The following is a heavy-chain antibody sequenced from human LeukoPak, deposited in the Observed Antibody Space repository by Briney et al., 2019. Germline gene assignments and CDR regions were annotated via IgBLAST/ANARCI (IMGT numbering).Heavy chain of an antibody. CDR3: ARRARIAAAGPEDYYYGMDV. D-gene: IGHD6-13*01. V-gene: IGHV4-39*01. CDR2: IYYSGST. J-gene: IGHJ6*02. Sequence: SETLSLTCTVSGGSISSSSYYWGWIRQPPGKGLEWIGSIYYSGSTYYNPSLKSRVTISVDTSKNQFSLKLSSVTAADTAVYYCARRARIAAAGPEDYYYGMDVWGQGTTVTVSS. CDR1: GGSISSSSYY.